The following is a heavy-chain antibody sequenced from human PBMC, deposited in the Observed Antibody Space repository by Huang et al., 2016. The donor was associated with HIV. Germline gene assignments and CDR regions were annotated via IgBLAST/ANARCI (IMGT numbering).Heavy chain of an antibody. CDR2: ISAYKGKT. D-gene: IGHD1-1*01. CDR1: GYIFTKYG. V-gene: IGHV1-18*01. Sequence: QVELVQSGAEVKRPGASVRVSCKAAGYIFTKYGINWVRQAPGQGLEWMGWISAYKGKTNYAAKCQGRVTLTRDTSATTAYMELRDVTSADTAVYYCARDHWYPLQNWFDLWGQGTLVTVSS. CDR3: ARDHWYPLQNWFDL. J-gene: IGHJ5*01.